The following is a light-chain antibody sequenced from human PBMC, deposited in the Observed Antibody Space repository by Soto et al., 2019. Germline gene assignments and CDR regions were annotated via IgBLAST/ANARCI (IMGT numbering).Light chain of an antibody. V-gene: IGLV2-11*01. CDR3: CSYAGSYTHYV. Sequence: QSALTQPRSVSGSPGQSVTISCTGTSGDVGGYNYVSWYQEHPGKAPKLMIYDVSKRPSGVPDRFSGSKSGNTASLTISGLQAEEEADYYCCSYAGSYTHYVFGTGTKVTVL. CDR1: SGDVGGYNY. CDR2: DVS. J-gene: IGLJ1*01.